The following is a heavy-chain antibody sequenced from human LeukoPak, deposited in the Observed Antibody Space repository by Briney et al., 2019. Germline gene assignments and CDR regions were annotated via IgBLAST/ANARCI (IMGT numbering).Heavy chain of an antibody. CDR2: IIVGSGAT. CDR3: AADLSNPRMGASYLDS. CDR1: GFTSTNFA. V-gene: IGHV1-58*01. Sequence: ASVKVSCKASGFTSTNFAVQWVRQARGQRLEWIGWIIVGSGATKCAQDFQERVTITRDLSTSTLYMELSSLTSEDTAVYYCAADLSNPRMGASYLDSWGQGTLVTVSS. J-gene: IGHJ4*02. D-gene: IGHD3-16*01.